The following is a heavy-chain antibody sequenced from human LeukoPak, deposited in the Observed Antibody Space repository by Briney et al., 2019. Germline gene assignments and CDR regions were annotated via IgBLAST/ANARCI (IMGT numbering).Heavy chain of an antibody. CDR2: ISDDGRSK. D-gene: IGHD2-2*01. V-gene: IGHV3-30*03. CDR1: GFSFISYG. J-gene: IGHJ4*02. CDR3: ARDARWIVVVPAAPLIDY. Sequence: GGSLRLSCAASGFSFISYGMHWVRQAPGKGLEWVGVISDDGRSKDYADSVKGRFTISRDNSKDTLYLQMNSLRAEDTAVYYCARDARWIVVVPAAPLIDYWGQGTLVTVSS.